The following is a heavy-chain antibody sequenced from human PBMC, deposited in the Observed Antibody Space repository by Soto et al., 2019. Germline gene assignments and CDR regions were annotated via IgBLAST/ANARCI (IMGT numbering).Heavy chain of an antibody. D-gene: IGHD3-22*01. V-gene: IGHV4-30-2*01. CDR2: IYHGST. CDR3: ASSGSRGIGAFDI. CDR1: GGSISSGGYS. Sequence: QLQLQESGSGLVKASQTLSLICAVSGGSISSGGYSWSWIRQPPGKGLEWIGYIYHGSTYYNPSLKSRVTISIDRSKNQFSLKLSSVTAADTAVYYCASSGSRGIGAFDIWGQGTMVTVSS. J-gene: IGHJ3*02.